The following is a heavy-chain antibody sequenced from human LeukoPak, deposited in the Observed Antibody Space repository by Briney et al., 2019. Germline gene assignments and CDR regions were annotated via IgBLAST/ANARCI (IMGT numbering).Heavy chain of an antibody. J-gene: IGHJ4*02. CDR2: IYYSGST. CDR3: ARDLKPTVTTFEFDY. D-gene: IGHD4-11*01. V-gene: IGHV4-59*12. CDR1: GGSISSYY. Sequence: PSETLSLTCTGSGGSISSYYWSWIRQPPGKGLEWIGYIYYSGSTNYNPSLKSRVTISVDTSKNQFSLKLSSVTAADTAVYYCARDLKPTVTTFEFDYWGQGTLVTVSS.